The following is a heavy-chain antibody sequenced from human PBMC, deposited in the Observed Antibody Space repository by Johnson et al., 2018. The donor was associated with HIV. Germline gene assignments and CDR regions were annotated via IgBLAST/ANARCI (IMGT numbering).Heavy chain of an antibody. J-gene: IGHJ3*02. CDR1: GFTFDDHA. Sequence: VQLVESGGVVVQPGGSLRLSCAASGFTFDDHAMHWVRQAPGKVLEWVSLITWDGGSAYYADSVKGRFTISRDNSKNSLYLQMNSLRAEDTAVYYCARVREWEGGEVGDAFDIWGQGTMVTVSS. V-gene: IGHV3-43D*03. D-gene: IGHD1-26*01. CDR3: ARVREWEGGEVGDAFDI. CDR2: ITWDGGSA.